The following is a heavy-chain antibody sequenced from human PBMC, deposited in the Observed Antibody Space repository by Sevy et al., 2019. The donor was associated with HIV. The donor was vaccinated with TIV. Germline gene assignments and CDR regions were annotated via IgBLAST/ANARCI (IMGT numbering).Heavy chain of an antibody. V-gene: IGHV3-15*01. CDR3: TTVGFPNWGSEVFDI. J-gene: IGHJ3*02. CDR2: MKSKTDGGTT. D-gene: IGHD3-16*01. CDR1: GFTFSIIY. Sequence: GGSLRLSCAASGFTFSIIYMNWVRQSPGKGLEWVGHMKSKTDGGTTDYAAPVKDRFTMSRDDSKNTLYLQMNSLKADDTAVYYCTTVGFPNWGSEVFDIWGQGTMVTVSS.